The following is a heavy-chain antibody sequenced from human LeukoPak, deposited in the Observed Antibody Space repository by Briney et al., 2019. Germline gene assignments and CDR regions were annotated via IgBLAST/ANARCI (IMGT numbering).Heavy chain of an antibody. CDR3: AITPKVVTPSS. Sequence: GGSLRLSCAASGFTFSSYWMNWVRQAPGKGLEWVANIKQDGSEKYYVDSVKGRSTISRDNAKSSLYLQMNSLRAEDTAVYYCAITPKVVTPSSWGQGTLVTVSS. D-gene: IGHD4-23*01. J-gene: IGHJ4*02. CDR2: IKQDGSEK. CDR1: GFTFSSYW. V-gene: IGHV3-7*01.